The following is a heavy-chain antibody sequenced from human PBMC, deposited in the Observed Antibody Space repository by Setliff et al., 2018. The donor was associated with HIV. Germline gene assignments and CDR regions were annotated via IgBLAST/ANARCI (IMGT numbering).Heavy chain of an antibody. D-gene: IGHD4-17*01. CDR2: ISTYNGNT. CDR1: GYTFTDYY. J-gene: IGHJ3*02. Sequence: ASVKVSCKASGYTFTDYYLNWLRQAPGQGPEWMGWISTYNGNTNYAQKFQGRVTMTTDTSTSTVYMELRSLRSDDTAVYYCAKDPSVTVTTIWGQGTMVTVSS. CDR3: AKDPSVTVTTI. V-gene: IGHV1-18*04.